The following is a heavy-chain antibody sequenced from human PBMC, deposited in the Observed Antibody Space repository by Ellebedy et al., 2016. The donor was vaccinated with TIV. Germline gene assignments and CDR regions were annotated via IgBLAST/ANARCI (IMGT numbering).Heavy chain of an antibody. Sequence: GGSLRLXXAASGFTFPDYYMTWVRQAPGRGLEWVSYISSSHSPIYYADSVKGRFTISRDNARNSLFLQSGSLSVDDTAVYYCARGAYCSSSSCYSALGYDGMDVWGQGTTVTVS. J-gene: IGHJ6*02. V-gene: IGHV3-11*01. D-gene: IGHD2-2*01. CDR1: GFTFPDYY. CDR2: ISSSHSPI. CDR3: ARGAYCSSSSCYSALGYDGMDV.